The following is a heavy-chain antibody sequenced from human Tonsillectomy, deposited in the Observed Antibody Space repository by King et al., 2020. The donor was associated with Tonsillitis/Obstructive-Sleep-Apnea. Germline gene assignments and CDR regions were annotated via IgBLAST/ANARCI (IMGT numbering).Heavy chain of an antibody. V-gene: IGHV3-21*01. CDR2: ISSSSTYI. J-gene: IGHJ1*01. CDR3: ARDILDDCGDDCTRD. CDR1: GFAFTNYA. D-gene: IGHD2-21*01. Sequence: VQLVESGGGLVKPGGSLRLSCAASGFAFTNYAMNWFRQAPGKGLEWLSSISSSSTYIYYADSVKGRFTASRDNAKNSLYVQMNSLRAEDTAVYYCARDILDDCGDDCTRDWGQGTLVTVSS.